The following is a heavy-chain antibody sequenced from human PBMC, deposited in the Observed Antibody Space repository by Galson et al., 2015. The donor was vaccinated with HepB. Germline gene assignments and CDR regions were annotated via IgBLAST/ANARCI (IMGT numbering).Heavy chain of an antibody. D-gene: IGHD3-22*01. J-gene: IGHJ4*02. CDR1: GFTFSSFE. Sequence: SLRLSCAASGFTFSSFEMNWVRQAPGKGLEWASYISGSDNMIFYADSVKGRFTISRDNAKNSLYLQMNSLRAEDTAVYYCARAARFESSGYYYFEQWGQGTLVTVSS. V-gene: IGHV3-48*03. CDR3: ARAARFESSGYYYFEQ. CDR2: ISGSDNMI.